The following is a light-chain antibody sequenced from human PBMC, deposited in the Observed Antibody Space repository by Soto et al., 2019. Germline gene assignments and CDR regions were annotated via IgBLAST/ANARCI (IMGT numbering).Light chain of an antibody. CDR2: WAS. V-gene: IGKV4-1*01. CDR3: QQYYTSWWT. J-gene: IGKJ1*01. CDR1: QSVLSTSKNNNF. Sequence: DIVMTQSPDSLAVSLGERATINCKSSQSVLSTSKNNNFLAWYQQKPGQPPRLLIYWASTRESGVPDRFSGGGSGTDFTLTISSLQAEDGAVYYCQQYYTSWWTFGQGTKVEIK.